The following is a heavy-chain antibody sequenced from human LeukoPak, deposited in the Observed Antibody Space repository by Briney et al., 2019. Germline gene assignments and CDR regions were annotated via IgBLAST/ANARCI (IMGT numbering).Heavy chain of an antibody. Sequence: PGGSLRLSCAASGFSFSSYLISWVRQAPGKGLEWVSTISGNGGGTYYAGSVKGRFTISRDNSKNTLYLQMNSLRAEDTALYYCARRLCSGGSCSSFDYWGQGTLVTVSS. CDR2: ISGNGGGT. J-gene: IGHJ4*02. CDR1: GFSFSSYL. D-gene: IGHD2-15*01. V-gene: IGHV3-23*01. CDR3: ARRLCSGGSCSSFDY.